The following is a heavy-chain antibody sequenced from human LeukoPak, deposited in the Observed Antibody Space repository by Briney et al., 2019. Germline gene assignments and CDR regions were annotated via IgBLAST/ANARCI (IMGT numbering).Heavy chain of an antibody. CDR2: MNPNSGNT. CDR3: ARERGTTVTTLGSFDP. V-gene: IGHV1-8*01. J-gene: IGHJ5*02. CDR1: GYTFTSYD. Sequence: ASVKVSCKASGYTFTSYDINWVRQATGQGLEWMGWMNPNSGNTGYAQKFQGRVTRTRNTSISTAYMELSSLRSEDTAVYYCARERGTTVTTLGSFDPWGQGTLVTVSS. D-gene: IGHD4-17*01.